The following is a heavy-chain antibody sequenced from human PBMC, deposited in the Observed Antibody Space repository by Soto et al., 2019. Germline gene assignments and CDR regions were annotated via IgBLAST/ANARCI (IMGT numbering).Heavy chain of an antibody. CDR2: ISGSGGST. CDR3: AKDHGMDV. V-gene: IGHV3-23*01. J-gene: IGHJ6*02. Sequence: GGSLRLSCVASGFSFSDYAMAWVRQSPGKGLEWVSSISGSGGSTYYADSVKGRFTISRDNSKNTVFLQMNSLRAEDTAVYYCAKDHGMDVWGQGATVTV. CDR1: GFSFSDYA.